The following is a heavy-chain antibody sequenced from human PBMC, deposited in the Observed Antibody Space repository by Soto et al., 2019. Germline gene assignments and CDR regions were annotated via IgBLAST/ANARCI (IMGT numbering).Heavy chain of an antibody. Sequence: PSETLSLTCTVSGGSISSSSYYWGWIRQPPGKGLEWIGSIFYSGTTYYNQSLKSRVTISVDTSKNQFSLKLSSVTAADTAVYYCACIFSGGYGYGFYYYGMDVWGPGTTVTVSS. CDR1: GGSISSSSYY. V-gene: IGHV4-39*01. J-gene: IGHJ6*02. D-gene: IGHD5-18*01. CDR3: ACIFSGGYGYGFYYYGMDV. CDR2: IFYSGTT.